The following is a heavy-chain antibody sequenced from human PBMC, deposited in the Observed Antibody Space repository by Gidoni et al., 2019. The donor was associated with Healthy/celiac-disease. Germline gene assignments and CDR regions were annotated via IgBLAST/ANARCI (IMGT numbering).Heavy chain of an antibody. CDR1: GGSISSSSYY. CDR3: ASLYKVGATHFDY. CDR2: IYYSGST. V-gene: IGHV4-39*01. Sequence: QLHLPESCPGLVKPSEPLSLTCTVSGGSISSSSYYWCWIRQPPGKGLEWIGSIYYSGSTYYNQALKRRGTISVDTDKNQFSLKLSSVTAADTAVYYCASLYKVGATHFDYWGQGTLVTVSS. J-gene: IGHJ4*02. D-gene: IGHD1-26*01.